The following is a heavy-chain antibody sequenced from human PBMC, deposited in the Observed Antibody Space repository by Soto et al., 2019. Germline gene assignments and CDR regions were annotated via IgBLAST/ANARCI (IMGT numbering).Heavy chain of an antibody. CDR1: GYTFTSYD. D-gene: IGHD1-26*01. CDR3: AEENGGGGSLDY. Sequence: QVQLVQSGAEVKKPGASVKVSCKASGYTFTSYDINWVRQATGQGLEWTGWMNPKSGNTGYAPKFQGGVTITRNTSIRTAYMERQSLGSGDTAVFYCAEENGGGGSLDYWGQGTLVTVSS. V-gene: IGHV1-8*01. CDR2: MNPKSGNT. J-gene: IGHJ4*02.